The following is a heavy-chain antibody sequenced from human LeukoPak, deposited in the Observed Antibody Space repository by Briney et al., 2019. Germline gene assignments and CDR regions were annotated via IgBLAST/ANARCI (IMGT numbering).Heavy chain of an antibody. J-gene: IGHJ4*02. V-gene: IGHV4-61*02. Sequence: PSETLSLTCTVSGRSISSSSYSWGWLRQPPGKGLEWMGRIYTSGSTNYNPSRMSRVTISVDTSKHQVSLELSSVTDADTAVYYCARGYGDYTAYFDYWGQGTLVTVSS. CDR3: ARGYGDYTAYFDY. CDR1: GRSISSSSYS. D-gene: IGHD4-17*01. CDR2: IYTSGST.